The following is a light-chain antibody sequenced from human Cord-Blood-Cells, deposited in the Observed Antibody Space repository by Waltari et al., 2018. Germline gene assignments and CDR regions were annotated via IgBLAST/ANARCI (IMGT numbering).Light chain of an antibody. CDR1: RSDVGGYNY. CDR3: CSYAGSYTLV. J-gene: IGLJ2*01. Sequence: QSALTQPRSVSGSPGQSVTISCTGTRSDVGGYNYVSWYQQHPGKAPKLMIYDVSNRPSGVPDRFSGSKSGNTASLTISGLQAEDEADYYCCSYAGSYTLVFGGGTKLTVL. CDR2: DVS. V-gene: IGLV2-11*01.